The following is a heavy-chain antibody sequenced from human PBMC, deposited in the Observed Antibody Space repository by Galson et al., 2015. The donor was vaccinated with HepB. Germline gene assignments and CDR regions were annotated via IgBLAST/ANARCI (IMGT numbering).Heavy chain of an antibody. J-gene: IGHJ4*02. CDR1: GFTFDDYA. V-gene: IGHV3-9*01. CDR2: ISWNSGSI. Sequence: SLRLSCAASGFTFDDYAMHWVRQAPGKGLEWVSGISWNSGSIGYADSVKGRFTISRSDAKNSLYLQMNSLRDEDTAVYYCATGVYSDVWGQGTLVTVSS. D-gene: IGHD2-21*01. CDR3: ATGVYSDV.